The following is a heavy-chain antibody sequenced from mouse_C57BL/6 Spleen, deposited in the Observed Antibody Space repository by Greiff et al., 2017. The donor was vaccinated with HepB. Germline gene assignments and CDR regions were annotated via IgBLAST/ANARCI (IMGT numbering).Heavy chain of an antibody. CDR2: IYPGSGST. D-gene: IGHD1-1*01. Sequence: QVQLQQPGAELVKPGASVKMSCKASGYTFTSYWITWVKQRPGQGLEWIGDIYPGSGSTNYNEKFKSKATLTVDTSSSTAYMQLSSLTSEDSAVYYGAREGYYYGSKDAMDYWGQGTSVTVSS. CDR1: GYTFTSYW. J-gene: IGHJ4*01. CDR3: AREGYYYGSKDAMDY. V-gene: IGHV1-55*01.